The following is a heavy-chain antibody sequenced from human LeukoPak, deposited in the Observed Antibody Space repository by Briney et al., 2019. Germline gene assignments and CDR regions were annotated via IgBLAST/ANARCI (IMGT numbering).Heavy chain of an antibody. CDR2: IYYSGST. J-gene: IGHJ3*02. V-gene: IGHV4-39*01. CDR1: GGSISSSSYY. D-gene: IGHD3-10*01. CDR3: ARRSVECDAFDI. Sequence: SETLSLTCTVSGGSISSSSYYWGWIRQPQGKGLEWIGSIYYSGSTYYNPSLKSRVTISVDTSKNQFSLKLSSVTAADTAVYYCARRSVECDAFDIWGQGTMVTVSS.